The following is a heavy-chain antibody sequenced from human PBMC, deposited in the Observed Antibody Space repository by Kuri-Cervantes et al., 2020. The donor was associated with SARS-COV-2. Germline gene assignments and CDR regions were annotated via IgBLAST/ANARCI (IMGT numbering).Heavy chain of an antibody. CDR3: AREGDIVVVHDAFDI. J-gene: IGHJ3*02. CDR1: RFTLNTYR. V-gene: IGHV3-NL1*01. CDR2: LIWNGVST. Sequence: LSLTCAASRFTLNTYRMNWVRQAPGKGLEWVSGLIWNGVSTDYADSVKGRFTISRDNSKNTLYLQMNSLRAEDTAVYYCAREGDIVVVHDAFDIWGQGTMVTVSS. D-gene: IGHD2-2*01.